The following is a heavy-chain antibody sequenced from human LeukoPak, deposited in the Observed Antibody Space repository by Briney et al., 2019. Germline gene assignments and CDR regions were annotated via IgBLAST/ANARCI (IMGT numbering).Heavy chain of an antibody. CDR2: ITIGGGNT. Sequence: GGSLRLSCAASGFTFNTYAMTWVRQAPGKGLEWVSCITIGGGNTYYADSVKGRFIISRDNSKNTLYLQMDSLRAEDSAVYFCAKGGFATPGSFWDQGTLVAVSS. D-gene: IGHD6-13*01. CDR1: GFTFNTYA. CDR3: AKGGFATPGSF. V-gene: IGHV3-23*01. J-gene: IGHJ4*02.